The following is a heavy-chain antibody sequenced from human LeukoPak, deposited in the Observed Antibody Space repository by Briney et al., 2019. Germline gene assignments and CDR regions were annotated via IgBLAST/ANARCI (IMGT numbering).Heavy chain of an antibody. CDR2: ISSSGSTK. CDR1: GFTFSSYE. D-gene: IGHD1-26*01. CDR3: ARREGGTTLDY. J-gene: IGHJ4*02. Sequence: GGSLRLSCAASGFTFSSYEMNWVRQAPGKGLEWVSYISSSGSTKYYVDSVKGRFTISRGNSKNTLYLQMNSLRTEDTAVYYCARREGGTTLDYWGQGTLVTVSS. V-gene: IGHV3-48*03.